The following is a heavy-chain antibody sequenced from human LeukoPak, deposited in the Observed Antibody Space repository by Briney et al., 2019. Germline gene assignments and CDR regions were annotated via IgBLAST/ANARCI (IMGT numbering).Heavy chain of an antibody. CDR1: GFTFSSYG. CDR2: ISYDGGNK. D-gene: IGHD3-22*01. CDR3: AKPSSGPYDSSGYYGY. Sequence: GGSLRLSCAASGFTFSSYGMHWVRQAPGKGLEWVAVISYDGGNKYYADSVKGRFTISRDNSKNTLYLQMNSLRAEDTAVYYCAKPSSGPYDSSGYYGYWGQGTLVTVSS. V-gene: IGHV3-30*18. J-gene: IGHJ4*02.